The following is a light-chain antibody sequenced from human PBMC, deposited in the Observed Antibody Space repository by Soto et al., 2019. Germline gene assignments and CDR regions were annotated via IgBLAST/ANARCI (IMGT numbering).Light chain of an antibody. Sequence: QSVLTQPRSVSGSPGQSVTISCTGTRSDIGTYNSVSWYQQHPDKAPKLIIYDVNKRPSGVPDRFSGSKSGNTASLTISGLQVDDEADYYCCSYAGVHTYVFGTETKLTVL. J-gene: IGLJ1*01. V-gene: IGLV2-11*01. CDR1: RSDIGTYNS. CDR3: CSYAGVHTYV. CDR2: DVN.